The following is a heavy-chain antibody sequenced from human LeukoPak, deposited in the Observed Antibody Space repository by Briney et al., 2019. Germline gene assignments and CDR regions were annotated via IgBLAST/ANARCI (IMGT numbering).Heavy chain of an antibody. CDR3: AKEARSWRYYDSLTVDY. CDR1: GFTVSSNY. J-gene: IGHJ4*02. CDR2: IYSGGST. Sequence: GGSLRLSCAASGFTVSSNYMSWVRQAPGKGLEWVSIIYSGGSTFYADSVKGRFTISRDNSKNTLYLQMNSLRAEDTAVYYCAKEARSWRYYDSLTVDYWGQGTLVTVSS. V-gene: IGHV3-53*01. D-gene: IGHD3-22*01.